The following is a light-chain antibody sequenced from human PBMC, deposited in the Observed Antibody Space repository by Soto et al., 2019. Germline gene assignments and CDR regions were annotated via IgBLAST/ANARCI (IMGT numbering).Light chain of an antibody. V-gene: IGKV3-15*01. CDR2: DAS. Sequence: EIVMTQSPATLSVSPGERATLSCRASQSVSNNLAWYQQKPGQAPRLLIYDASTRATGIPATFSGSGSGTEFTLTISSLQSEDFALYYCQQYNNWPRTFGQGTKVEIK. CDR1: QSVSNN. CDR3: QQYNNWPRT. J-gene: IGKJ1*01.